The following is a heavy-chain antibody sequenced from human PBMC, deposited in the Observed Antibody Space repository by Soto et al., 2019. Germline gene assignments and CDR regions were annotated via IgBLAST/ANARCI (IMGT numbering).Heavy chain of an antibody. CDR1: GFSFSGYG. V-gene: IGHV3-30*18. J-gene: IGHJ6*02. Sequence: QVQLVESGGGVVQPGRSLKLSCAASGFSFSGYGMHWVRQAPGKGLEWVTLISYDGDSKLYADSVKGRFTISRDNSKNMLYLQMSSLRTDDSAVDYCAKGLDIVLVPVGIKPYYYYGVDVWGQGTTVTFSS. D-gene: IGHD2-2*03. CDR2: ISYDGDSK. CDR3: AKGLDIVLVPVGIKPYYYYGVDV.